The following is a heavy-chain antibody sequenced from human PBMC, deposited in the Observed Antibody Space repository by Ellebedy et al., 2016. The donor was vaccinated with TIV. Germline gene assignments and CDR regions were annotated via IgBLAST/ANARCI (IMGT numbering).Heavy chain of an antibody. Sequence: AASVKVSCKASGYTFTGYYMHWVRQAPGQGLEWMGWISAYNGNTNYAQKLQGRVTMTTDTSTSTAYMELRSLRSDDTAVYYCARDHYSGSSPDYWGQGTLVTVSS. CDR2: ISAYNGNT. D-gene: IGHD1-26*01. V-gene: IGHV1-18*04. J-gene: IGHJ4*02. CDR3: ARDHYSGSSPDY. CDR1: GYTFTGYY.